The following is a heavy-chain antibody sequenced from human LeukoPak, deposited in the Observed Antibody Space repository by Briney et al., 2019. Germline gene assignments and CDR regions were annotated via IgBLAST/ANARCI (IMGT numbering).Heavy chain of an antibody. V-gene: IGHV3-33*01. Sequence: PGGSLRLSCAASGFIFSNYGMHWVRQAPGKGLEWVAVIWYDGSHIYYADSVKGRFTISRDNSKNTLYLQMNSLRAEDTAVYYCARVREAHTAYYYYYGLDVWGQGTTVTVSS. D-gene: IGHD3-10*01. CDR2: IWYDGSHI. CDR1: GFIFSNYG. CDR3: ARVREAHTAYYYYYGLDV. J-gene: IGHJ6*02.